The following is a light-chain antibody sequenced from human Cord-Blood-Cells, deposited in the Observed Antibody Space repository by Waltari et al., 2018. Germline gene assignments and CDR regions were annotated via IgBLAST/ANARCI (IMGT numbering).Light chain of an antibody. CDR2: WAS. CDR1: QSVLYSSNNKNY. CDR3: QQYYSTRT. Sequence: DIVMTQSPDSLAVSLGERATINCKSSQSVLYSSNNKNYLAWYQQKPGQPPKLLIHWASPREAGVPDRFSGSGSGTDFTLTISGRQAEDVAVYYCQQYYSTRTFGQGTKVEIK. J-gene: IGKJ1*01. V-gene: IGKV4-1*01.